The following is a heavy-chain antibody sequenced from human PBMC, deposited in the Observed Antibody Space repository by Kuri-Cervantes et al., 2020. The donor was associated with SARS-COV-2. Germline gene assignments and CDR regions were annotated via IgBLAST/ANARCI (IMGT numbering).Heavy chain of an antibody. CDR1: GGSISGYY. D-gene: IGHD3-22*01. J-gene: IGHJ6*03. Sequence: GSLRPSCTVSGGSISGYYWSWIRQPPGQGLEWLGYIYYSGSTKYNPSLESRVTISLDTSRNQFSLKLSSVTAADSAVYYCARSGYYSRGVTYYYLDVWDKGTTVTVSS. V-gene: IGHV4-59*12. CDR2: IYYSGST. CDR3: ARSGYYSRGVTYYYLDV.